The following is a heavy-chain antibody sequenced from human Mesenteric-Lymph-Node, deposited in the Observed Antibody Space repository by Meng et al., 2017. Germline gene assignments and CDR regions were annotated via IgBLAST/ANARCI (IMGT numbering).Heavy chain of an antibody. V-gene: IGHV3-66*02. D-gene: IGHD5-12*01. CDR2: LYSGGNT. CDR3: AKGGYSGRIPHYGMDV. J-gene: IGHJ6*02. Sequence: GESLKISCAASGFSVSNNYMNWVRQAPGKGLEWVSVLYSGGNTYYTDSVKGRFSISRDNSKNTLFLQMNSLRPEDTAVYYCAKGGYSGRIPHYGMDVWGQGTTVTVSS. CDR1: GFSVSNNY.